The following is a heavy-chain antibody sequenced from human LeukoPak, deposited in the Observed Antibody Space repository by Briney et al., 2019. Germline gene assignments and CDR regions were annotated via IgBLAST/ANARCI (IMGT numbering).Heavy chain of an antibody. J-gene: IGHJ6*02. Sequence: PSETLSLTCTVSGGSISSYFWSWIRQPPGTGLEWIAYFYSSGSTNYNPSLKSRVTISVDTSKNQFSLKVNSVTAADTAVYYCARRNYHYYGMDVWGQGTTVTVSS. V-gene: IGHV4-59*08. CDR1: GGSISSYF. CDR3: ARRNYHYYGMDV. CDR2: FYSSGST.